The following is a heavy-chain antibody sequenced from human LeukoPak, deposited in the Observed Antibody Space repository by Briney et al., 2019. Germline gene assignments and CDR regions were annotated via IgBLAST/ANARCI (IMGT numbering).Heavy chain of an antibody. J-gene: IGHJ4*02. CDR1: GFTFSDYY. CDR3: ARHWVFGALDDY. CDR2: FGSSGSTI. Sequence: GGSLRLSCAASGFTFSDYYMSWIRQAPGKGLEWFSYFGSSGSTIYYADSVKGRFTISRDNAKNSLYLQMNSLRAEDTAVYYCARHWVFGALDDYWGQGTLVTVSS. D-gene: IGHD3-3*01. V-gene: IGHV3-11*01.